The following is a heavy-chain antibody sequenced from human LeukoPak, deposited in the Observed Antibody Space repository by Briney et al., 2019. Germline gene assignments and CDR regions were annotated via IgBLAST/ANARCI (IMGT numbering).Heavy chain of an antibody. V-gene: IGHV3-11*06. J-gene: IGHJ4*02. Sequence: GGSLRLSCAASGFTFSDYYMSWIRQAPGKGLEWVSSISSSSSYIYYADSVKGRFTISRDNAKNSLYLQMNSLRAEDTAVYYCARDWIAVAGVFDYWGQGTLVTVSS. CDR3: ARDWIAVAGVFDY. CDR1: GFTFSDYY. CDR2: ISSSSSYI. D-gene: IGHD6-19*01.